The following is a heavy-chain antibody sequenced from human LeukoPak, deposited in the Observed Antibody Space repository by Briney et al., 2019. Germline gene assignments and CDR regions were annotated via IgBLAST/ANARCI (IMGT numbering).Heavy chain of an antibody. J-gene: IGHJ4*02. Sequence: SETLSLTCAVYGGSFSGYYWSWIRQPPGKGLEWIGEINHSGSTNYNPSLKSRVTISVDTSKNQFSLKLSSVTAADTAVYYCARGRYYYGSGSYYNGYRGQGTLVTVSS. D-gene: IGHD3-10*01. V-gene: IGHV4-34*01. CDR2: INHSGST. CDR3: ARGRYYYGSGSYYNGY. CDR1: GGSFSGYY.